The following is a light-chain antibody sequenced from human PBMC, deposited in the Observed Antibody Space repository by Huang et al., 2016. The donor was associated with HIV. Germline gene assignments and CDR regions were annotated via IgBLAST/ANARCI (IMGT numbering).Light chain of an antibody. V-gene: IGKV1-NL1*01. Sequence: DIQMTQSPSSLSASVGDRVTITCRASQAISNSLAWYQQKPGKAPKLLLYAASRLESGVPSRFSGSGSGTDYTRTINRLQPEDFATYFCQQIYITPPTFGQGTKLEIK. CDR1: QAISNS. CDR2: AAS. CDR3: QQIYITPPT. J-gene: IGKJ2*01.